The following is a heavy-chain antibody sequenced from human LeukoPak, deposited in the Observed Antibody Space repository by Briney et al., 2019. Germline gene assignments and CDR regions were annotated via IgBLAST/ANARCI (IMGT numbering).Heavy chain of an antibody. V-gene: IGHV4-30-2*01. CDR3: ARVPIYCSSTSCYYFDY. Sequence: KPSETLSLTCTVSGGSISSGGYYWGWIRQPPGKGLEWIGYIYHSGSTYYNPSLKSRVAISVDRSKNQFSLKLSSVTAADTAVYYCARVPIYCSSTSCYYFDYWGQGTLVTVSS. CDR2: IYHSGST. D-gene: IGHD2-2*01. CDR1: GGSISSGGYY. J-gene: IGHJ4*02.